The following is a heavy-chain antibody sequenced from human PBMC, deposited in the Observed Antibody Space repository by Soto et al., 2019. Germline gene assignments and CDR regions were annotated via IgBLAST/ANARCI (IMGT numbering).Heavy chain of an antibody. CDR1: GFTFDDHA. Sequence: GGSLRLSCAVSGFTFDDHAVHWVRQAPGKGLEWVSGISWDSGSIGYADSVKGRFTISRDNAKSTLYLQMNSLRAEDTALYYCAKGNRYRSGWPDWGQGTLVKVSS. D-gene: IGHD6-19*01. CDR2: ISWDSGSI. V-gene: IGHV3-9*01. J-gene: IGHJ4*02. CDR3: AKGNRYRSGWPD.